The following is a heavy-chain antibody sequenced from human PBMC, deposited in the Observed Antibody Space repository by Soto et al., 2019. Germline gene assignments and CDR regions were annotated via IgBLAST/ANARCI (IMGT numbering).Heavy chain of an antibody. J-gene: IGHJ6*02. CDR1: GFIFSRHG. CDR2: TSYDGSNT. CDR3: AKDRGSYDIWSGTQRYYAMDV. Sequence: QGQLVESGGGVVQPGTSLRLSCAASGFIFSRHGMHWVRQAPGKGLEWVAFTSYDGSNTYYADSVKGRFTISRDNPKNTLFLLMNSLRPNDTALYFCAKDRGSYDIWSGTQRYYAMDVWGQGATVTVSS. V-gene: IGHV3-30*18. D-gene: IGHD3-3*01.